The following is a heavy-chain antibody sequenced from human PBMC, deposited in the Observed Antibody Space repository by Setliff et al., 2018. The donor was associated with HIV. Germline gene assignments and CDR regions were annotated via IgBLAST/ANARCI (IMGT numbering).Heavy chain of an antibody. Sequence: SETLSLTCDVSGFSISSRYYWGWIRQSPGKGLEWIGNIYHTGSSYYNPSLNDRATISLDTSKNQFSLKLSPVTAADTAVFYCARGGYSYGFGRHRAYFQYWGQGTQVTVSS. CDR1: GFSISSRYY. J-gene: IGHJ1*01. CDR3: ARGGYSYGFGRHRAYFQY. CDR2: IYHTGSS. V-gene: IGHV4-38-2*01. D-gene: IGHD5-18*01.